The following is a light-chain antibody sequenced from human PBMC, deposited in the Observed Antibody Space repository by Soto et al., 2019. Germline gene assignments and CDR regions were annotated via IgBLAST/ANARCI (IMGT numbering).Light chain of an antibody. J-gene: IGKJ1*01. V-gene: IGKV1-39*01. CDR1: QNINNY. Sequence: DIQMTQSPSSLSASVGDRVTITCQAGQNINNYLNWYQQKPGRAPKLLIYDASNLEAGVPSRFSGSGSGTDFTLTISSLQPEDFATYYCQQSYSTLWTFGQGTKVDIK. CDR3: QQSYSTLWT. CDR2: DAS.